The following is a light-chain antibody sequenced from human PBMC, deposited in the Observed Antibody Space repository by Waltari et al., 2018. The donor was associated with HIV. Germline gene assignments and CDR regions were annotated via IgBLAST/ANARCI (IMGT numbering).Light chain of an antibody. V-gene: IGKV3-20*01. J-gene: IGKJ2*02. CDR3: QQYGRLGCT. CDR2: GAS. Sequence: EIVLTQSPGTLSLSPGDRATLSCRASQSLSSSYLAWYQQRPGQAPRLLIYGASNRATGIPDRFSGSGSGTDFTLTINRLEPEDFAVYYCQQYGRLGCTFGQGSKLEIE. CDR1: QSLSSSY.